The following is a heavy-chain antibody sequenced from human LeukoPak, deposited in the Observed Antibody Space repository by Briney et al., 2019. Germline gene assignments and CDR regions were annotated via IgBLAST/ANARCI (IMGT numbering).Heavy chain of an antibody. Sequence: GGSLRLSCAASGFIFSGFDMNWVRQAPGRGLEWVSYISSSGYVLDYADSVKGRFTISRDNARNSLYLQMNSLRAEDTAVYYCAREGSSYAPSGPFYFDYWGQGILVTVFS. CDR3: AREGSSYAPSGPFYFDY. CDR1: GFIFSGFD. D-gene: IGHD6-6*01. CDR2: ISSSGYVL. V-gene: IGHV3-48*03. J-gene: IGHJ4*02.